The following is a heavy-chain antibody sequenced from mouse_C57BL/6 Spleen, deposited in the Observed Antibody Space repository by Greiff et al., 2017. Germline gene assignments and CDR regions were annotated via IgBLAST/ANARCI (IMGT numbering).Heavy chain of an antibody. Sequence: EVKLVESGGGLVKPGGSLKLSCAASGFTFSSYAMSWVRQTPEKRLEWVATISDGGSYTDYPDNVKGRFTLARDNAKNNLYLQMSHLKSEDTAMYYCARDKITTVVEGDYFDYWGQGTTLTVSS. V-gene: IGHV5-4*01. CDR2: ISDGGSYT. D-gene: IGHD1-1*01. CDR3: ARDKITTVVEGDYFDY. CDR1: GFTFSSYA. J-gene: IGHJ2*01.